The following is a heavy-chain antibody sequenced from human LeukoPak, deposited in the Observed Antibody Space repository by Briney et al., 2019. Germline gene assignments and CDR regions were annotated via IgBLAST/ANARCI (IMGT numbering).Heavy chain of an antibody. Sequence: SETLSLTCAVYGGSFSGYYWSWIRQPPGKGLEWIGEINHSGSTNYNPSLKSRVTISVDTSKNQFSLKLSSVTAADTAVYYCARRAXAGILWFDPWGQGTLVTVSS. J-gene: IGHJ5*02. CDR1: GGSFSGYY. V-gene: IGHV4-34*01. CDR3: ARRAXAGILWFDP. D-gene: IGHD6-19*01. CDR2: INHSGST.